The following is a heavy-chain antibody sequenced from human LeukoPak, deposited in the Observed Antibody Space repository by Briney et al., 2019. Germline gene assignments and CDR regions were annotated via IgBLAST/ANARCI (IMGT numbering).Heavy chain of an antibody. CDR3: ARVYQLLSEDAFDI. V-gene: IGHV1-18*01. CDR1: GYTFTSYG. CDR2: ISAYNGNT. D-gene: IGHD2-2*01. J-gene: IGHJ3*02. Sequence: ASVKVSCNASGYTFTSYGISWVRQAPGQGLEWMGWISAYNGNTNYAQKLQGRVTMTTDTSTSTAYMELRSLRSDDTAVYYCARVYQLLSEDAFDIWGQGTMVTVSS.